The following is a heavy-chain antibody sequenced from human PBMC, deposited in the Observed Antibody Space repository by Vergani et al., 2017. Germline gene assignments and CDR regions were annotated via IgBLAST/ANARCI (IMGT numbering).Heavy chain of an antibody. CDR2: ISYDGSNK. D-gene: IGHD6-13*01. CDR1: GFTFSSYS. J-gene: IGHJ4*02. CDR3: AREGVAALFFDY. Sequence: QVQLVESGGGVVQPGRSLRLSCAASGFTFSSYSMHWVRPAPGKGLAWVAVISYDGSNKYYADSVKGRFTISRDNSKNTRYLQMNSLRAEDTAVYYCAREGVAALFFDYGSQGTLVTVSS. V-gene: IGHV3-30*04.